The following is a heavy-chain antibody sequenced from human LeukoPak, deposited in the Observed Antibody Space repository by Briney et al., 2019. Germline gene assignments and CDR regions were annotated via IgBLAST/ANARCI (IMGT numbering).Heavy chain of an antibody. V-gene: IGHV1-3*01. CDR1: GYTFTNYA. CDR2: INVGNGNT. CDR3: ARDLKPYYDSSGYPGDI. D-gene: IGHD3-22*01. J-gene: IGHJ4*02. Sequence: GASVKVSCKASGYTFTNYAMHWVRQAPGQRLEWMGWINVGNGNTKYSQEFQGRVTITRDTSTSTAYMELRSLRSDDTAVYYCARDLKPYYDSSGYPGDIWGQGTLVTVSS.